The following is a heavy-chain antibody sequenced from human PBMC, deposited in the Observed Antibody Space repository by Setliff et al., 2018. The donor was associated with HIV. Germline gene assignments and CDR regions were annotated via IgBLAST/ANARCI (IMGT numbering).Heavy chain of an antibody. V-gene: IGHV4-59*08. Sequence: SETLSLTCTVSGDSIRGYYWSWIRQPPGMGLEWMGYVFYTGFAAYNPSLKSRLTISVDTSKSQFSLRLTSVTAADTAIYYCARQVSIPGVAITPVDYWGQGALVTVSS. D-gene: IGHD5-12*01. CDR2: VFYTGFA. CDR3: ARQVSIPGVAITPVDY. J-gene: IGHJ4*02. CDR1: GDSIRGYY.